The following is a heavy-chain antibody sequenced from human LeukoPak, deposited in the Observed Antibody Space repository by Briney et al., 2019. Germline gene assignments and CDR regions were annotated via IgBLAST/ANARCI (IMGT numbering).Heavy chain of an antibody. Sequence: SVKVYCKASGYTFTGHYMHWVRQAPGQGLEWMGWINPNSGGTNYAQKFQGRVTMTRDTSISTAYMELSRLRSDDTAVYYCARITGDYYDSSGYDYWGQGTLVTVSS. CDR1: GYTFTGHY. J-gene: IGHJ4*02. V-gene: IGHV1-2*02. D-gene: IGHD3-22*01. CDR3: ARITGDYYDSSGYDY. CDR2: INPNSGGT.